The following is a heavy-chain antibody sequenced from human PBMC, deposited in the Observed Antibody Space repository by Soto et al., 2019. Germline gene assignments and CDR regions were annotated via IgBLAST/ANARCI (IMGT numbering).Heavy chain of an antibody. J-gene: IGHJ6*02. V-gene: IGHV4-39*01. Sequence: PSETLSVTCAVSGGSLSSISYYWGWIRQHPGKGLEWIGNVYYGGSTYYNPSLKSRVTISVETSKSQFSLKLSSVTAADTAVYYCAGGDYYHSSGYYFYYYTMDVWGQGTTVTVSS. CDR1: GGSLSSISYY. CDR3: AGGDYYHSSGYYFYYYTMDV. D-gene: IGHD3-22*01. CDR2: VYYGGST.